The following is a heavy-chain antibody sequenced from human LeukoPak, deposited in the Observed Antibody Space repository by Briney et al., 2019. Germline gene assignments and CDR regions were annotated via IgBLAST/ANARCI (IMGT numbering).Heavy chain of an antibody. D-gene: IGHD2-2*01. J-gene: IGHJ3*02. CDR3: AREFYCSSTSCYGYDAFDI. CDR1: GGSISSGDYY. V-gene: IGHV4-30-4*08. Sequence: PSQTLSLTCTVSGGSISSGDYYWSWIRQPPGKGLEWIGYIYYSGSTYYNPSLKSRVTISVDTSKNQFSLKLSSVTAADTAVYYCAREFYCSSTSCYGYDAFDIWGQGTMFTVSS. CDR2: IYYSGST.